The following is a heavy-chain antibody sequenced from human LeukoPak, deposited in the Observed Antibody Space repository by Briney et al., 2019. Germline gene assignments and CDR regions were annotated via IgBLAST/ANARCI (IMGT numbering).Heavy chain of an antibody. V-gene: IGHV4-39*07. Sequence: PSETLSLTCTVSGGSIRSSSNYWGWIRQPPGKGLEWIGSIYYSGSTYYNPSLKSRVTISVDTSKNQFSLKLSSVTAADTAVYYCARSAAADPDYYYYYMDVWGKGTTVTVSS. CDR1: GGSIRSSSNY. D-gene: IGHD6-13*01. CDR2: IYYSGST. J-gene: IGHJ6*03. CDR3: ARSAAADPDYYYYYMDV.